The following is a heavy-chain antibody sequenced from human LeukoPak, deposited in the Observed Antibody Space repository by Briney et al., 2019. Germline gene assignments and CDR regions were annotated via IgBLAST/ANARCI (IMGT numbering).Heavy chain of an antibody. J-gene: IGHJ4*02. CDR2: ISGSGGST. Sequence: GGSLRLSCAASGFTFSSYAMSWVRQAPGKGLEWVSAISGSGGSTYYADSVKGRFTIPRDNSKNTLYLQMNSLRAEDTAVYYCAKDRKVRGVVDYWGQGTLVTVSS. CDR1: GFTFSSYA. D-gene: IGHD3-10*01. V-gene: IGHV3-23*01. CDR3: AKDRKVRGVVDY.